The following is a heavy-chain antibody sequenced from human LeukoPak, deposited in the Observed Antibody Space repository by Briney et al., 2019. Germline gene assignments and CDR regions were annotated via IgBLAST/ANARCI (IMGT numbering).Heavy chain of an antibody. CDR3: ARDRLGDYGDSPSFFDY. J-gene: IGHJ4*02. Sequence: SETLSLTCAVSGYSISSGYYWGWIRQPPGKGLEWIGSIYHSGSTYDNPSLKSRVTMSVDPSKNQFSLKLTSVTAADTAVYYCARDRLGDYGDSPSFFDYWGQGTLVTVSS. CDR1: GYSISSGYY. CDR2: IYHSGST. D-gene: IGHD4-17*01. V-gene: IGHV4-38-2*02.